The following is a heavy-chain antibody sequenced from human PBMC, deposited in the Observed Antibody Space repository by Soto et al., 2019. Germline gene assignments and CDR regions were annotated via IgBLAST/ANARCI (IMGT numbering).Heavy chain of an antibody. CDR3: ARDSDGQSSRWYGGMDV. J-gene: IGHJ6*04. D-gene: IGHD6-19*01. CDR1: GFIFTSYG. V-gene: IGHV3-33*01. Sequence: QVELVESGGGVVQPGRSLRLSCAASGFIFTSYGMHWVRQGPGKGLGWVALIWYDGNQKYYADSVKGRVTISRDNFRNTLYLQMTSLRAEDTAVYFCARDSDGQSSRWYGGMDVWGEGTTVIVSS. CDR2: IWYDGNQK.